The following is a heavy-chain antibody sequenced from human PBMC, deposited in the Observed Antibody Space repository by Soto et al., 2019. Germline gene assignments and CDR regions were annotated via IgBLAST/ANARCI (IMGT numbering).Heavy chain of an antibody. CDR3: AIIDSLTYHNTRGTDLDS. CDR1: GGTFGSHT. J-gene: IGHJ4*02. D-gene: IGHD3-16*01. Sequence: QVQLVQSGAEVKKPGSSVRVSCKVSGGTFGSHTFTWVRQAPGQGLEWMGAIIPVFNAAKYAQRFQDRVTITEDRSATTVYLELSTLTSADTATYYWAIIDSLTYHNTRGTDLDSWGQGTLVIVSS. CDR2: IIPVFNAA. V-gene: IGHV1-69*06.